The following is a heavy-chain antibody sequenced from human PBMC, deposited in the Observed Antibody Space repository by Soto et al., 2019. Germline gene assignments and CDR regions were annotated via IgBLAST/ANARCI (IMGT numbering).Heavy chain of an antibody. J-gene: IGHJ6*02. Sequence: QVQLVQSGAEVKKPGSSVKVSCKASGGTFSSYAISWVRQAPGQGLKWMGGIIPIFGTANYAQKFQGRVTITADESTSTAYMELSSLRSEDTAVYYCARDWVTTSPQPYYYYGMDVWGQGTTVTVSS. V-gene: IGHV1-69*01. CDR2: IIPIFGTA. CDR3: ARDWVTTSPQPYYYYGMDV. CDR1: GGTFSSYA. D-gene: IGHD4-4*01.